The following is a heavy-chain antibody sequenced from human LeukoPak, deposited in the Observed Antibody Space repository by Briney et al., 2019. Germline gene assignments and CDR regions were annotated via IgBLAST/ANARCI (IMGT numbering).Heavy chain of an antibody. Sequence: PGGSLRLSCAASGFTFSSYAMSWVRQAPGKGLEWVSAISGSGGSTYYADSVKGRLTISRDNSKNTLYLQMNSLRAEDTAVYYCAKGRTYDRSPTEDYWGQGTLVTVSS. D-gene: IGHD3-3*01. CDR1: GFTFSSYA. J-gene: IGHJ4*02. V-gene: IGHV3-23*01. CDR3: AKGRTYDRSPTEDY. CDR2: ISGSGGST.